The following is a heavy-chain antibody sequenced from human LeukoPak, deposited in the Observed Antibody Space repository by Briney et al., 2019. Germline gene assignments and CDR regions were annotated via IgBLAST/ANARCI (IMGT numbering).Heavy chain of an antibody. CDR2: ISSSSSLI. CDR1: GFTFDDYG. CDR3: AKVDRGDYSSSPVPYYNYYMNV. V-gene: IGHV3-21*01. D-gene: IGHD6-13*01. Sequence: PGGSLRLSCAASGFTFDDYGMSWVRQAPGRGLEWVSCISSSSSLIFYSDSVRGRFTTSRDNAKNLLYLHMNSLRVEDTAVYYCAKVDRGDYSSSPVPYYNYYMNVWGKGTTVTVSS. J-gene: IGHJ6*03.